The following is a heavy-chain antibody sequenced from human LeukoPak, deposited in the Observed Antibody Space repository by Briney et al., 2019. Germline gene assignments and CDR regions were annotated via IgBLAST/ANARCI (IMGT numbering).Heavy chain of an antibody. CDR2: ISGSGGST. J-gene: IGHJ6*03. CDR3: ARGRPLWPYYYGSGSHSGVYYYYYYMDV. CDR1: GFTFSRYW. V-gene: IGHV3-23*01. D-gene: IGHD3-10*01. Sequence: GGSLRLSCAASGFTFSRYWMSWVRQAPGKGLEWVSAISGSGGSTYYADSVKGRFTISRDNSKNTLYLQMNSLRAEDTAVYYCARGRPLWPYYYGSGSHSGVYYYYYYMDVWGKGTTVTVSS.